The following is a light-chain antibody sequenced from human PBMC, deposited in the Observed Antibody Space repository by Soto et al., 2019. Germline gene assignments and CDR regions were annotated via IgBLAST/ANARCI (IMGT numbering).Light chain of an antibody. CDR2: DAS. CDR1: QDISNH. CDR3: QQSHILPRT. Sequence: DIQITQSQSSLSASVGQIVTITCQASQDISNHLIWYQQKPGKAPKFLIDDASNLETGVPSRFSGSGSATAFTFSISSLHTEDVATYFCQQSHILPRTFGPGTKVGIK. V-gene: IGKV1-33*01. J-gene: IGKJ3*01.